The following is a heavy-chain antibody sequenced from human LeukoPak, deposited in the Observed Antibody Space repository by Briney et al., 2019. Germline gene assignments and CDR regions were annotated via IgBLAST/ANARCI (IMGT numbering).Heavy chain of an antibody. CDR2: INPNSGGT. CDR1: GGTFSSYA. Sequence: SVKASCKASGGTFSSYAISWVRQAPGQGHEWRGWINPNSGGTNYAQKFQGRVTMTRDTSISTDYMELSRLRSDDTAVYYCARDVYCSGGSCYPQWFDTWGQGTLVTVSS. J-gene: IGHJ5*02. CDR3: ARDVYCSGGSCYPQWFDT. V-gene: IGHV1-2*02. D-gene: IGHD2-15*01.